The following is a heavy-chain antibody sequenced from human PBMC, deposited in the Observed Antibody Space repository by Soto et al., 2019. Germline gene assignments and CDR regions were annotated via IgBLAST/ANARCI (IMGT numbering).Heavy chain of an antibody. CDR2: IYHSGST. Sequence: PSETLSLTCAVSGGSISSSNWWSWVRQPPGKGLEWIGEIYHSGSTNYNPSLKSRVTISVDKSKNQFSLKLSSVTAADTAVYYCARELRTTVGNWFDPWGQGTLVTVAS. CDR3: ARELRTTVGNWFDP. CDR1: GGSISSSNW. D-gene: IGHD4-4*01. V-gene: IGHV4-4*02. J-gene: IGHJ5*02.